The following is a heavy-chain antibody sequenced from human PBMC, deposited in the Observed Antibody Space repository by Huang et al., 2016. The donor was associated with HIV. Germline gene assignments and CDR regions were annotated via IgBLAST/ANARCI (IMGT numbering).Heavy chain of an antibody. Sequence: QVQLVQSGAEVKKPGASVKVSCKASGYTFSTYGISWVRQAPGQGLKWMGWISTSSGNTKYAQNFQGRVTMTTHTSTSTAYLELRSLRSDDTAVYYCTRKSGTTDYYYYMDVWAKGTTVTVSS. CDR3: TRKSGTTDYYYYMDV. V-gene: IGHV1-18*01. J-gene: IGHJ6*03. CDR1: GYTFSTYG. CDR2: ISTSSGNT. D-gene: IGHD4-17*01.